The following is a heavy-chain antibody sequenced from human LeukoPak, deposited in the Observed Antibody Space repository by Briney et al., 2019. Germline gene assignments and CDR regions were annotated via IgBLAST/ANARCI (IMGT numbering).Heavy chain of an antibody. CDR3: ARILLEAAEGDY. V-gene: IGHV4-34*01. D-gene: IGHD6-13*01. CDR2: INHSGST. Sequence: PSETLSLTWAVYGGSFSGYYWSWIRQPPGKGLEWIGEINHSGSTNYNPSLKSRVTISVDTSKNQFSLKLSSVTAADTAVYYCARILLEAAEGDYWGQGTLVTVSS. CDR1: GGSFSGYY. J-gene: IGHJ4*02.